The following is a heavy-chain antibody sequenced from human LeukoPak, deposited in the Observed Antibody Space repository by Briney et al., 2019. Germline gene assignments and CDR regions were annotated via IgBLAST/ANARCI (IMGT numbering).Heavy chain of an antibody. V-gene: IGHV3-48*03. CDR1: GFSFSTYE. Sequence: PGGSLRLSCAASGFSFSTYEVNWVRQAPGKGLEWVSYISSSGSPIYYADSVKGRFTISRDNAKNSLYLQMNSLRAEDTAVYYCARLGWSDAPNAWGQGTLVTVSS. CDR2: ISSSGSPI. CDR3: ARLGWSDAPNA. D-gene: IGHD3-16*01. J-gene: IGHJ5*02.